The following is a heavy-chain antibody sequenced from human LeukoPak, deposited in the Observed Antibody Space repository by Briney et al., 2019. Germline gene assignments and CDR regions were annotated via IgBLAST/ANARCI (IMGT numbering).Heavy chain of an antibody. D-gene: IGHD3-22*01. V-gene: IGHV4-61*05. CDR2: IYYSGST. J-gene: IGHJ4*02. CDR3: ARALYYYDSSGYYYYFDH. Sequence: SETLSLTCTVSGGSISSSSYYWGWIRQPPGKGLEWIGYIYYSGSTNYNPSLKSRVTISVDTSKNQFSLKLSSVTAADTAVYYCARALYYYDSSGYYYYFDHWGQGTLVTVSS. CDR1: GGSISSSSYY.